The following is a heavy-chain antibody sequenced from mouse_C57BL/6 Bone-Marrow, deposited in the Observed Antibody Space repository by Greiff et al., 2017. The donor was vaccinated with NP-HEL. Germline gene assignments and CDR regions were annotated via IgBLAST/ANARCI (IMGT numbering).Heavy chain of an antibody. D-gene: IGHD2-3*01. CDR2: IYPRDGST. Sequence: QVQLQQSDAELVKPGASVKISCKVSGYTFTDHTIHWMKQRPEQGLEWIGYIYPRDGSTKYNEKFKGKVTLTADKSSSTAYMQLNSLTSEDSAVYFCARRSPTRWLLWYFDVWGTGTTVTVSS. CDR3: ARRSPTRWLLWYFDV. J-gene: IGHJ1*03. CDR1: GYTFTDHT. V-gene: IGHV1-78*01.